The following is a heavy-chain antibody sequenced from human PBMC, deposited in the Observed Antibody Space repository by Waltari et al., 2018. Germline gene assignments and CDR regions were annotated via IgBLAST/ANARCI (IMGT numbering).Heavy chain of an antibody. Sequence: QVQLQQWGAGLLKPSETLSLTCAVYGGSFSGYYWSWIRQPPGKGLEWIGEINHSGSTNDNPSLKSRVTISVDTSKNQFSLKLSSVTAADTAVYYCARGKGITMVRGNWFDPWGQGTLVTVSS. CDR1: GGSFSGYY. CDR2: INHSGST. J-gene: IGHJ5*02. V-gene: IGHV4-34*01. CDR3: ARGKGITMVRGNWFDP. D-gene: IGHD3-10*01.